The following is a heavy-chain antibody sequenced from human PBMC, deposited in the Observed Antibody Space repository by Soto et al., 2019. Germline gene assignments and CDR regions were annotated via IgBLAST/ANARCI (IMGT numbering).Heavy chain of an antibody. CDR2: ISSSGTTV. V-gene: IGHV3-48*03. J-gene: IGHJ4*02. D-gene: IGHD1-26*01. CDR3: ARDESRSYSRDY. Sequence: EVQLVESGGGLVQPGGSLRLSCAASGFTFSSYEMNWVRQAPGKGLELVSYISSSGTTVHYADSVKGRFTISRDNAKNSFYLQMNSQRAEDTAIYYCARDESRSYSRDYGGQGTLVTVSS. CDR1: GFTFSSYE.